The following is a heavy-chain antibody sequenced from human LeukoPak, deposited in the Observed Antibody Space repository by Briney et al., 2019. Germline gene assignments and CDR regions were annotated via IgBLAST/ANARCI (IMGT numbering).Heavy chain of an antibody. CDR1: GYTFTGYY. V-gene: IGHV1-2*04. Sequence: ASVKVSCKAPGYTFTGYYMHWVRQAPGQGLEWMGWINPNSGGTNYAQKFQGWVTMTRDTSISTAYMELSRLRSDDTAVYYCARAGTTDLTFDYWGQGTLVTVSS. D-gene: IGHD1-1*01. CDR2: INPNSGGT. J-gene: IGHJ4*02. CDR3: ARAGTTDLTFDY.